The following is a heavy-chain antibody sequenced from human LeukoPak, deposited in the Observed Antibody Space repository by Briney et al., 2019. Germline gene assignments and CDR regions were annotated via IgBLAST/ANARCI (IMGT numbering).Heavy chain of an antibody. CDR3: ARDLGRDRYFDS. Sequence: GGSLRLSCAASGFAFSPYPMNWVRQAPGKGLEWVSYISGPSDTIHYADSVKGRFTISRDNAKNSLYLQMNSLGAEDTAVYYCARDLGRDRYFDSWGQGTLVTVSS. CDR2: ISGPSDTI. D-gene: IGHD5-24*01. J-gene: IGHJ4*02. CDR1: GFAFSPYP. V-gene: IGHV3-48*04.